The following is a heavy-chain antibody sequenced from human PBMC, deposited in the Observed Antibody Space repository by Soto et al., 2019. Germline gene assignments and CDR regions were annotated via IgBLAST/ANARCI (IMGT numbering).Heavy chain of an antibody. V-gene: IGHV2-5*02. Sequence: ITLKESGPTLVKPTQTLTLTCTFSGFSLNTGGVGVGWVRQPRGKAMEWLALIYWDDDERYRPSLRSRLNITXHXTXTXXVLTMTNMDPEDTATYYCVRNWRYYGGDYYYGMDAWGQGTPVTVSS. J-gene: IGHJ6*02. CDR2: IYWDDDE. CDR1: GFSLNTGGVG. D-gene: IGHD3-10*01. CDR3: VRNWRYYGGDYYYGMDA.